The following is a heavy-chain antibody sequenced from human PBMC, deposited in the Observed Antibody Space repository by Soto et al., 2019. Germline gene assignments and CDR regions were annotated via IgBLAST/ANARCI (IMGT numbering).Heavy chain of an antibody. D-gene: IGHD2-15*01. Sequence: HGESLKISCKGSGYSFTSYWIGWVRQMPGKGLEWMGIIYPGDSYTNYSPSFQGHVTISADKSISTAYLQWSSLKASDTAMYYCASATAPAGYCSGGSCYSYYFQHWGQGTLVTVSS. J-gene: IGHJ1*01. CDR1: GYSFTSYW. CDR3: ASATAPAGYCSGGSCYSYYFQH. CDR2: IYPGDSYT. V-gene: IGHV5-51*01.